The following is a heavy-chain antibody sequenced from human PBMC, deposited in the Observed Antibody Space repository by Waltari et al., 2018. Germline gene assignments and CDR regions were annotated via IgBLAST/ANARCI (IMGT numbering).Heavy chain of an antibody. J-gene: IGHJ4*02. CDR3: ARDVREYYDSSGLS. Sequence: QLQLQESGPGLVKPSATLSLTCPVSGGSISSSRYYWGWIRQPPGKGLEGIWSIYYSGSTYYNPSLKSRVTISVDTSKNQFSLKLSSVTAADTAVYYCARDVREYYDSSGLSWGQGTLVTVSS. CDR1: GGSISSSRYY. CDR2: IYYSGST. V-gene: IGHV4-39*07. D-gene: IGHD3-22*01.